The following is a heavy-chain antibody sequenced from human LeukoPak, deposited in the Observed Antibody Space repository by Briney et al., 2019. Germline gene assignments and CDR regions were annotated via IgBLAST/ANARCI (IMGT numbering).Heavy chain of an antibody. D-gene: IGHD3-10*01. CDR3: ARDAKYYYGSRTYFFFEY. J-gene: IGHJ4*02. Sequence: ASETLSLTCTVSGGSFSTYYWSWIRQPAGKGLEWIGHIYTSRTTNYNPSLKSRVTMSIDTSKNQFSLKLSSVTAADTAIYYCARDAKYYYGSRTYFFFEYWGQGTLLTVSS. CDR1: GGSFSTYY. CDR2: IYTSRTT. V-gene: IGHV4-4*07.